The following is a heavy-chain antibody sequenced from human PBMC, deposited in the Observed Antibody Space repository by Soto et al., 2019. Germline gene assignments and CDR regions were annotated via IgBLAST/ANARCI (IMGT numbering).Heavy chain of an antibody. V-gene: IGHV4-31*03. D-gene: IGHD6-13*01. CDR3: AREDYSSSWYNAFDI. CDR1: GGSISSGGYY. J-gene: IGHJ3*02. Sequence: PSETLSLTCTVSGGSISSGGYYWSWIRQHPGKGLEWIGYIYYSGSTYYNPSLKSRVTISVDTSKNQFSLKLSSVTAADTAVYYCAREDYSSSWYNAFDIWGQGTMATVSS. CDR2: IYYSGST.